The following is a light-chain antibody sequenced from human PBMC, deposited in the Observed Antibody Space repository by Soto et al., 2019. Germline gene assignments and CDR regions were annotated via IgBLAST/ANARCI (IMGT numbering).Light chain of an antibody. J-gene: IGKJ3*01. CDR1: QSVSRN. CDR3: QQRSNGLS. CDR2: DAS. Sequence: EIVLTQSPAILSLSPGERATFSCRASQSVSRNLDWYQHKPGQTPRLLIYDASNRATGIPVRFSGSGSGTDFTLTINSLEPEDFAVYYCQQRSNGLSFGPGTKVDIK. V-gene: IGKV3-11*01.